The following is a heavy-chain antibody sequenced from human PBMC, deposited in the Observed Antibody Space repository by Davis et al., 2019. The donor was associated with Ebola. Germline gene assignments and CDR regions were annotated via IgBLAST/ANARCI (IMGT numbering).Heavy chain of an antibody. Sequence: PGGSLRLSCPASGFTFSSYEMNWVRQAPGKGLEWVSYISTSGNTVYYADSVKGRFTVSRDNARNSLYLQMNSLRAEDTAVYYCARVMNYGPWTLWTQSDPYDIWGQGTMVIVSS. CDR1: GFTFSSYE. J-gene: IGHJ3*02. CDR2: ISTSGNTV. V-gene: IGHV3-48*03. CDR3: ARVMNYGPWTLWTQSDPYDI. D-gene: IGHD3/OR15-3a*01.